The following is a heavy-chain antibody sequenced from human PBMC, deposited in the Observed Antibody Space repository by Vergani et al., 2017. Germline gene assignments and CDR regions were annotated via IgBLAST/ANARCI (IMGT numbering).Heavy chain of an antibody. V-gene: IGHV4-38-2*01. J-gene: IGHJ4*02. CDR1: GYSISSGYY. Sequence: QVQLQESGPGLVTPSETLCLTCAVSGYSISSGYYWGWIRPPPGKGLEWIGSIYHSGSTYYNPSLKSRVTISVATSKNQFSLKLSSVTAADTAVYYCARLRGYCSSTSCSYFDYWGQGTLVTVSS. D-gene: IGHD2-2*01. CDR2: IYHSGST. CDR3: ARLRGYCSSTSCSYFDY.